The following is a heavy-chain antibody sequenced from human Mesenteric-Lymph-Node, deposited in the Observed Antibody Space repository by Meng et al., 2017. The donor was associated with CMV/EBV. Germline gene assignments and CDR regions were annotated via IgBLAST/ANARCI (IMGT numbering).Heavy chain of an antibody. CDR3: ARPVRFYYFYYGMDV. V-gene: IGHV3-23*01. D-gene: IGHD3-3*01. CDR2: ISGSSDYT. Sequence: ESLKISCAASGFAFSSYAMHWVRQAPGKGLEWVSGISGSSDYTYYADSVKGRFTISRDNSKNTLYLQMNSLRGEDTAVYYCARPVRFYYFYYGMDVWGQGTTVTVSS. CDR1: GFAFSSYA. J-gene: IGHJ6*02.